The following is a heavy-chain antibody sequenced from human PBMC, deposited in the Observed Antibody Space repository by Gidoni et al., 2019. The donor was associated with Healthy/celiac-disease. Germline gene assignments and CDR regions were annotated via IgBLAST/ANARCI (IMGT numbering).Heavy chain of an antibody. CDR2: IIPSFGTA. CDR1: GGTFSSYA. J-gene: IGHJ5*02. CDR3: ARGRGGSGWLSGWFDP. D-gene: IGHD6-19*01. V-gene: IGHV1-69*01. Sequence: QVQLVQSGAEVKKPGSSVKVSCKASGGTFSSYAISWVRQAPGQGLEWMGGIIPSFGTANYAQKFQGRVTITADESTSTAYMELSSLRSEDTAVYYCARGRGGSGWLSGWFDPWGQGTLVTVSS.